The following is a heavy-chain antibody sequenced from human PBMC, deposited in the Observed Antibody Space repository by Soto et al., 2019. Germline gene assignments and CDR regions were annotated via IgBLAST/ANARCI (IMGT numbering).Heavy chain of an antibody. Sequence: GGSLSLSCSASGFTFSTYAMHWVRQAPGKGLEYVSAISSNGGSTYHADSVKGRFTISRDNSKNTLYLQMSSLRPEDTAVYYCVNSGSSGWYADVWGQGTTVTVSS. V-gene: IGHV3-64D*08. CDR3: VNSGSSGWYADV. CDR1: GFTFSTYA. J-gene: IGHJ6*02. CDR2: ISSNGGST. D-gene: IGHD6-19*01.